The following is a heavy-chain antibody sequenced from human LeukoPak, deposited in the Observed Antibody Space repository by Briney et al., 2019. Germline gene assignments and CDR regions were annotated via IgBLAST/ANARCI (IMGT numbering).Heavy chain of an antibody. V-gene: IGHV4-4*07. J-gene: IGHJ6*03. Sequence: PSETLSLTCTVSGGSIRNDYWTWIRQPAGKGLEWIGRIHAGGTTNHKPSLSSRVTISVDKSKNQFSLTLSSVTAADTALYYCARDNHLGYCSGGSCNPHYYYYMDVWGKGTTVTVSS. CDR2: IHAGGTT. CDR3: ARDNHLGYCSGGSCNPHYYYYMDV. CDR1: GGSIRNDY. D-gene: IGHD2-15*01.